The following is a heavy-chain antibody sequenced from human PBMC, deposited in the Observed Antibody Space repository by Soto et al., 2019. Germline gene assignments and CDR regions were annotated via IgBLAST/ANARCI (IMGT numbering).Heavy chain of an antibody. D-gene: IGHD3-3*01. CDR3: ARLNRVTTTQYYFDY. Sequence: GGSLRLSCAASGFTFSSYWMSWVRQAPGKGLEWVANIKQDGSEKYYVDSVKGRFTISRDNAKNSLYLQMNSLRAEDTAVYYCARLNRVTTTQYYFDYWGQGTLVTVSS. J-gene: IGHJ4*02. V-gene: IGHV3-7*01. CDR2: IKQDGSEK. CDR1: GFTFSSYW.